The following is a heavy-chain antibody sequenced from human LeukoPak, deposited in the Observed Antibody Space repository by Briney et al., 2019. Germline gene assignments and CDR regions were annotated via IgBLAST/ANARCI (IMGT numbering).Heavy chain of an antibody. CDR1: GFTFDDYA. CDR3: ARRLVGGFDY. CDR2: ISWNSGSI. D-gene: IGHD5-24*01. Sequence: GGSLRLSCAASGFTFDDYAMHWVRQAPGKGLEWVSGISWNSGSIGYADSVKGRFTISRDNAKNSLYLQMNSLRAEDTAVYYCARRLVGGFDYWGQGTLVTVSS. V-gene: IGHV3-9*01. J-gene: IGHJ4*02.